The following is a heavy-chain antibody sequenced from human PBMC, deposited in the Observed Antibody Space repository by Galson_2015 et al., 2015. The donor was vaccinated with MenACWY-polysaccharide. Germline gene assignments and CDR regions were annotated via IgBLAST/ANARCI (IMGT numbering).Heavy chain of an antibody. D-gene: IGHD3-22*01. Sequence: SLRLSCAASGFTFSSYAMSWVRQAPGKGLEWVSAISGSGGSAYYADSVKGRFTISRDNSKNTLYLQMNSLRAEDTAVFYCAKTLYYYDSSGYYSHLTYFDYWGQGTLVTVSS. J-gene: IGHJ4*02. CDR2: ISGSGGSA. V-gene: IGHV3-23*01. CDR1: GFTFSSYA. CDR3: AKTLYYYDSSGYYSHLTYFDY.